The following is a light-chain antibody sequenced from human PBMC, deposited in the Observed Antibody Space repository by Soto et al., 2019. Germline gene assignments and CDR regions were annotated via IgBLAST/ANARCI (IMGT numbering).Light chain of an antibody. CDR2: TND. J-gene: IGLJ1*01. CDR3: AVWDDSLSAYV. Sequence: QSVLTQPPSASGTPGQRVTISCSGSSSNIGINYVYWYQQRPGTAPKLLIYTNDQRPSGVPDRFSGSKSGTSASLAISGLRSADEGDYYCAVWDDSLSAYVFGTGTKVTVL. V-gene: IGLV1-47*02. CDR1: SSNIGINY.